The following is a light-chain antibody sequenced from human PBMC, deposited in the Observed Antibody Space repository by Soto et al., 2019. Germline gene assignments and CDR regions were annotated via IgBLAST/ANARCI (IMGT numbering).Light chain of an antibody. CDR3: QQYNHWTSIT. J-gene: IGKJ5*01. CDR1: QSIRTN. V-gene: IGKV3-15*01. CDR2: GAS. Sequence: EIVMTQSPATLSVSPGERAILSCSASQSIRTNVAWSQQRPGQAPRLLIYGASTRATDIPARFSGSGSGPEFTLNISSLQSEDFAIYYCQQYNHWTSITFGQGTRLEF.